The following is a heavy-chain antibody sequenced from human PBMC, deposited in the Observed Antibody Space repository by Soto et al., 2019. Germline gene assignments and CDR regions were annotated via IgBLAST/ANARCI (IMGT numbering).Heavy chain of an antibody. CDR1: GFTFGSYA. Sequence: QVQLVESGGGVVQPGRSLRLSCAASGFTFGSYAMHWVRQAPGKGLEWVAVISYDGSNKYYADSVKGRFTISRDNSKNTLYLQMNSLRAEDTAVYYCARFKGCSGGSCYSCFDYWGQGTLVTGSS. CDR2: ISYDGSNK. V-gene: IGHV3-30-3*01. J-gene: IGHJ4*02. D-gene: IGHD2-15*01. CDR3: ARFKGCSGGSCYSCFDY.